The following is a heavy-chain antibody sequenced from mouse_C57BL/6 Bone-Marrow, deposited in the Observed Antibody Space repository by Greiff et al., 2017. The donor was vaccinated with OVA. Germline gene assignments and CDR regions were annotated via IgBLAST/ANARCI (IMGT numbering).Heavy chain of an antibody. D-gene: IGHD1-1*01. Sequence: QVQLQQPGAELVKPGASVKLSCKASGYTFTSYWMHWVKQRPGRGLEWIGRIDPNSGGTKYNEKFKSKATLTVDKPSSTAYMQLSSLTSEDSAVDYCARFSYYYGSSPIYWYFDVWGTGTTVTVSS. CDR3: ARFSYYYGSSPIYWYFDV. CDR1: GYTFTSYW. V-gene: IGHV1-72*01. J-gene: IGHJ1*03. CDR2: IDPNSGGT.